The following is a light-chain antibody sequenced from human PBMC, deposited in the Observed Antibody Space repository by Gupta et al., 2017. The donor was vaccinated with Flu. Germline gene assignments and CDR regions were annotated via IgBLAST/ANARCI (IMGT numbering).Light chain of an antibody. CDR3: QQEKNWPYA. Sequence: DIQMTQSPSSLSASVGDRVTITWRASQRISNFLAWIQQSPGKAPKYLIYAASSWESGVPSKFSGSGSGTNFTLTINRLQPEDFANYFCQQEKNWPYAFGQGTPVEIK. CDR2: AAS. J-gene: IGKJ5*01. V-gene: IGKV1-16*02. CDR1: QRISNF.